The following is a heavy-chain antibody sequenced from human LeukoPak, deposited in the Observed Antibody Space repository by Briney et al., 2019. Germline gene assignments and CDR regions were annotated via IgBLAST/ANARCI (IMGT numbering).Heavy chain of an antibody. V-gene: IGHV3-7*01. CDR2: IKQDGSEK. CDR3: ARDRISDFWSGYYTNYFDY. D-gene: IGHD3-3*01. CDR1: GFTFSSYA. J-gene: IGHJ4*02. Sequence: GGSLRLSCAASGFTFSSYAMHWVRQAPGKGLEWVANIKQDGSEKFYVDSVKGRFTISRDNAKNSLYLQMNSLTAEDTAVYYCARDRISDFWSGYYTNYFDYWGQGILVTVSS.